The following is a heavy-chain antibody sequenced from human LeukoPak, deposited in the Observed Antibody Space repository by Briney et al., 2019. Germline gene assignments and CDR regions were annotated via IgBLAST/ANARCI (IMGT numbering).Heavy chain of an antibody. Sequence: GGSLRLSCAASGFTFSSCAMSWVRQAPGKGLEWVSGISASGGHTFYADSVKGRFSISRDNSKNTLYLQMNSLRAGDTAVYYCAKVGTVYFPLDFWGQGTLVTVSS. J-gene: IGHJ4*02. CDR1: GFTFSSCA. CDR2: ISASGGHT. D-gene: IGHD2/OR15-2a*01. CDR3: AKVGTVYFPLDF. V-gene: IGHV3-23*01.